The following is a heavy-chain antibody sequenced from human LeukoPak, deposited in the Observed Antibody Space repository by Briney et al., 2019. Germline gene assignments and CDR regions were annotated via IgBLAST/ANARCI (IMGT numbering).Heavy chain of an antibody. CDR3: ATLLNSSLLSRYAFDI. J-gene: IGHJ3*02. CDR2: INPNSGGT. D-gene: IGHD6-6*01. Sequence: ASVKVSCKASGYTFTDYYIHWVRQAPGQGLEWMGWINPNSGGTNYAQKFQGRVTMTRDTSISTAYMELSRLRSDDTAVYYCATLLNSSLLSRYAFDIWGQGTMVTVSS. CDR1: GYTFTDYY. V-gene: IGHV1-2*02.